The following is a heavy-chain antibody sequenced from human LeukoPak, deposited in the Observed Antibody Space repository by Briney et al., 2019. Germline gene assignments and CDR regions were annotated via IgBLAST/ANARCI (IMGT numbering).Heavy chain of an antibody. CDR1: GFTFSSYG. V-gene: IGHV3-33*01. CDR3: ARDLPYYYGSGSPDFDY. Sequence: PGRSLRLSCAASGFTFSSYGMHWVRQAPGKGLEWEAVIWYDGSNKYYADSVKGRFTISRDNSKNTLYLQMNSLRAEDTAVYYCARDLPYYYGSGSPDFDYWGQGTLVTVSS. J-gene: IGHJ4*02. CDR2: IWYDGSNK. D-gene: IGHD3-10*01.